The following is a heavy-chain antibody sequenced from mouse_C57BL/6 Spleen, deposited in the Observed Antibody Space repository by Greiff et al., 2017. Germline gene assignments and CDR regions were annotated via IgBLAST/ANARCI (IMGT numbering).Heavy chain of an antibody. V-gene: IGHV1-18*01. D-gene: IGHD2-5*01. J-gene: IGHJ3*01. CDR1: GYTFTDYN. Sequence: EVQLQESGPELVKPGASVKIPCKASGYTFTDYNMDWVKQSHGKSLEWIGDINPNNGGTIYNQKFKGKATLTVDKSSSTAYMELRSLTSEDTAVYYCARRKSNYSWFAYWGQGTLVTVSA. CDR2: INPNNGGT. CDR3: ARRKSNYSWFAY.